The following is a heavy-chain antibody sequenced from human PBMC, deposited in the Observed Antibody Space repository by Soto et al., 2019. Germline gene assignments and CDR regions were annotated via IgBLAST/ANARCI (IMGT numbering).Heavy chain of an antibody. CDR2: INAGNGNA. J-gene: IGHJ4*02. V-gene: IGHV1-3*01. D-gene: IGHD3-10*01. CDR1: GYTFTSYA. CDR3: ARDGSPNRDAHSNYKY. Sequence: QVQLVQSGAEVKKPGASVKVSCKASGYTFTSYAMHWVRQAPGQRLEWMGWINAGNGNAEFSQKFQGRVTITRDTSANTAYMELSSLRSEDTAVYYCARDGSPNRDAHSNYKYWGQGTLVTVSS.